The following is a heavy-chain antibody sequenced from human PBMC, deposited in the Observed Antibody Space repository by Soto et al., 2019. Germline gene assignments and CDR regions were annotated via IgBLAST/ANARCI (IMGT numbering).Heavy chain of an antibody. Sequence: SETLSLTFTVSGGSISSNYWTWMRQHPGKGLEWIGYVYNSGSTNYNPSLKSRVTISEDTSKSQFSLKVNSMTAADTAVYYCARYRREAVAGYTLDNWGQGILVTVSS. CDR1: GGSISSNY. J-gene: IGHJ1*01. D-gene: IGHD6-13*01. V-gene: IGHV4-59*01. CDR3: ARYRREAVAGYTLDN. CDR2: VYNSGST.